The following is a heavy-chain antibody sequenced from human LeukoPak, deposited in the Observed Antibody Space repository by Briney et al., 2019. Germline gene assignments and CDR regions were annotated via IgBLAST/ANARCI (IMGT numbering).Heavy chain of an antibody. Sequence: SETLSLTCTVSGGSISSSSYYWGWIGQPPGKGLEWIGSIYYSGSTYYNPSLKSRVTISVDTSKNHFSLKLSSLSAADTSVYYCAKRDDSGGNLVDLWGQGTLVTVS. V-gene: IGHV4-39*02. D-gene: IGHD3-22*01. CDR1: GGSISSSSYY. CDR3: AKRDDSGGNLVDL. J-gene: IGHJ4*02. CDR2: IYYSGST.